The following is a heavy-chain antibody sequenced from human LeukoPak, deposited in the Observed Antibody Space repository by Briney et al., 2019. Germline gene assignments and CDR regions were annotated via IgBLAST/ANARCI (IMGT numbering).Heavy chain of an antibody. CDR1: GYTFTSYA. J-gene: IGHJ4*02. D-gene: IGHD1-26*01. V-gene: IGHV1-3*01. CDR3: ARDVPSGSFYGGIDY. CDR2: INAGNGNT. Sequence: ASVKVSCKASGYTFTSYAMHWVRQASGQRLEWMGWINAGNGNTKYSQKFQGRVTITRDTSASTAYMELSSLRSEDTAVYYCARDVPSGSFYGGIDYWGQGTLVTVSS.